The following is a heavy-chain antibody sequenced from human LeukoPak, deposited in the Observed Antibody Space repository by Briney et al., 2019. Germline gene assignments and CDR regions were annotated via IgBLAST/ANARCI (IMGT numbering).Heavy chain of an antibody. D-gene: IGHD3-22*01. Sequence: GGSLRLSCAASGFTFSNYAMTWVRQAPGKGLECVSSIIGSGGNTYQADSVKGRSTISRDNSKNTLYLQMSSLRAEDTAIYYCASHDSSGYYLYRHFWYWGQGALVTVSS. CDR1: GFTFSNYA. J-gene: IGHJ4*02. CDR2: IIGSGGNT. V-gene: IGHV3-23*01. CDR3: ASHDSSGYYLYRHFWY.